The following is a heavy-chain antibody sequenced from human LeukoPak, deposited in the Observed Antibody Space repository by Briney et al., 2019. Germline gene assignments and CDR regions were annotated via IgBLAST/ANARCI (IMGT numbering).Heavy chain of an antibody. V-gene: IGHV3-49*04. CDR1: GFTFGDYA. Sequence: GGSLRLSCTASGFTFGDYAISWVRQAPGKGLEWVGFIRSKEFGGTTEYAASVKGRFTLSRDDSKSIAYLQMNSLKTEDTAVYYCTTDKSYYTYYYDSGGYYYWGQGTLVTVSS. D-gene: IGHD3-22*01. J-gene: IGHJ4*02. CDR2: IRSKEFGGTT. CDR3: TTDKSYYTYYYDSGGYYY.